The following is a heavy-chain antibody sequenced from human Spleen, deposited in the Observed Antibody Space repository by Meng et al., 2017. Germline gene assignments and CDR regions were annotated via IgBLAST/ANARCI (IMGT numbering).Heavy chain of an antibody. J-gene: IGHJ4*02. CDR3: ARENPGRSDCDY. V-gene: IGHV1-18*01. Sequence: QVQLVQSGSELKKPGASVKLSCKGSGYTFTDYGMCWVRQAPGQGLEWMEWIGAHPGDTSHAPKFMGRVTVTADTATTTAYMELPSLRSDDTAVYYCARENPGRSDCDYWGLGTLVTVSS. D-gene: IGHD3-10*01. CDR1: GYTFTDYG. CDR2: IGAHPGDT.